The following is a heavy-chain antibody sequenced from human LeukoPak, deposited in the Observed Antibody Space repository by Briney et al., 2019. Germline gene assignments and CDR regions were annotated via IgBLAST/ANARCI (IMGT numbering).Heavy chain of an antibody. D-gene: IGHD1-7*01. V-gene: IGHV4-34*01. Sequence: SETLSLSCAVYGGSFSGYYWSWIRQPPGKGLEWIGEINRSGSTNYNPCLKSRVTISEDTPKNQFSLKLSTLTAADTAVYYCARGLELRRVRVNGYFDLWGRGTLVSVSS. CDR1: GGSFSGYY. CDR3: ARGLELRRVRVNGYFDL. J-gene: IGHJ2*01. CDR2: INRSGST.